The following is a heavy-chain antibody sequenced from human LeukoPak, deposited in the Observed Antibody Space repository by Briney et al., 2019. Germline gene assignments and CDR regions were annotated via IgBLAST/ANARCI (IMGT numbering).Heavy chain of an antibody. CDR2: INSDGSST. CDR1: GFTFSSYW. D-gene: IGHD3-10*01. J-gene: IGHJ5*02. CDR3: ARAAVRAYNWFYP. Sequence: GGSLRLSCGASGFTFSSYWMHWVRQAPGKALVWVARINSDGSSTSYADSVKGRFTISRDNANNTLYLQMNSLRAADTAVYYCARAAVRAYNWFYPWGQGTLVTVSS. V-gene: IGHV3-74*01.